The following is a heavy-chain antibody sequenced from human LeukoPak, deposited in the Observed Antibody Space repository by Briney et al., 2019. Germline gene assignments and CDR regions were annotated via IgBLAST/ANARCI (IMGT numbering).Heavy chain of an antibody. CDR1: GDSVSSNSAA. J-gene: IGHJ5*02. D-gene: IGHD1-26*01. CDR2: TYYKSKWYY. CDR3: ARVRQVGATPNWFDP. V-gene: IGHV6-1*01. Sequence: SQTLSLTCAISGDSVSSNSAAWNWIRQSPSRGLEWLGRTYYKSKWYYDYAVSVKSRITINPDTTKNQFSLQLNSVTPEDTAVYYCARVRQVGATPNWFDPWGQGTLVTVSS.